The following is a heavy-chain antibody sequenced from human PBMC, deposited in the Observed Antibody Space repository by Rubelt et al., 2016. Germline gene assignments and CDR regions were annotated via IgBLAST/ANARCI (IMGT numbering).Heavy chain of an antibody. CDR3: ARKGYGYGMDV. CDR1: GYTFTGYA. J-gene: IGHJ6*02. D-gene: IGHD3-16*01. V-gene: IGHV1-3*01. Sequence: QVQLVQSGAEVKRPGASVKVSCKASGYTFTGYAMHWVRQAPGQRLEWMGWINAGNGNTKYSPKFQGRVTITRDTSASTAYMELSSLRSEDTAVYYCARKGYGYGMDVWCQGTTVTVSS. CDR2: INAGNGNT.